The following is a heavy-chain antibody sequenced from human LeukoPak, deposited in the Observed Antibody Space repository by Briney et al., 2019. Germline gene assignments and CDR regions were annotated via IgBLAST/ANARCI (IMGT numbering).Heavy chain of an antibody. Sequence: GGSLRLSCAASGFTFSDYYMSWISQAPGKVLEWVSYISSSGSTIYYADSVKGRFTISRDNAKNSLYLQMNSLRAEDTAVYYCASSLPKWVTTVTKADYWGQGTLVTVSS. CDR1: GFTFSDYY. V-gene: IGHV3-11*01. J-gene: IGHJ4*02. CDR3: ASSLPKWVTTVTKADY. D-gene: IGHD4-17*01. CDR2: ISSSGSTI.